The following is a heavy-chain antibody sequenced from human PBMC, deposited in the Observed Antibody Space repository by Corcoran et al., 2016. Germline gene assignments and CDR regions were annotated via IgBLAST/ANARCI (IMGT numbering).Heavy chain of an antibody. CDR2: INHSGST. CDR3: ARAGSSGWYGEAFDI. CDR1: GGSISSHY. D-gene: IGHD6-19*01. V-gene: IGHV4-59*11. J-gene: IGHJ3*02. Sequence: QVQLQESGPGLVKPSETLSLTCTVSGGSISSHYWSWIRQPPGKGLEWIGEINHSGSTNYTPSLKRRVTISVDTSKNQFSLKLSSVTAADTAVYYCARAGSSGWYGEAFDIWGQGTMVTVSS.